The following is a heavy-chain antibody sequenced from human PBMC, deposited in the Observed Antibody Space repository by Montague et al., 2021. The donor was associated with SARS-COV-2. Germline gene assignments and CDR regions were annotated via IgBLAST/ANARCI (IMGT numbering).Heavy chain of an antibody. Sequence: SETLSLTCTVSDDSSSSSIYYWGWIRQPPGQGLEWIGTISYSGSTYHNPYLHSRVAISVDTSKKRFALRLTSVTAADTAVYFCARDHYHSSWFKYWGPGTLVTVSS. J-gene: IGHJ4*02. V-gene: IGHV4-39*06. D-gene: IGHD6-13*01. CDR1: DDSSSSSIYY. CDR2: ISYSGST. CDR3: ARDHYHSSWFKY.